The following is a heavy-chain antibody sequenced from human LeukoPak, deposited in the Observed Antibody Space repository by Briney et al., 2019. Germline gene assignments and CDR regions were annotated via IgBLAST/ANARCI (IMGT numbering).Heavy chain of an antibody. Sequence: GESLKISCKGSGYRFTSYWIAWARQMPGKGLEWMGIIYPGDSETRYRPSFQGQVTISADKSISTAYLQWSCLKASDTAMYYCARLAYYYGSGSYYFDYWGQGTLVTVSS. V-gene: IGHV5-51*01. CDR1: GYRFTSYW. J-gene: IGHJ4*02. D-gene: IGHD3-10*01. CDR2: IYPGDSET. CDR3: ARLAYYYGSGSYYFDY.